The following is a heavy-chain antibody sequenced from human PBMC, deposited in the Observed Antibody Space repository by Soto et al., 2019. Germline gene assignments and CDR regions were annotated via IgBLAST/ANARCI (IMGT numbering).Heavy chain of an antibody. CDR2: TTDTDGDR. Sequence: GGSLRLSCVASGITFRSRAMSWVRQAPGEGLEWVSVTTDTDGDRKYADSVRGRFTISRDSSKNTLYLQMNSLRAEDTAVYYCAKAQWLVGIPDYWGQGTLVTVSS. V-gene: IGHV3-23*01. J-gene: IGHJ4*02. D-gene: IGHD6-19*01. CDR3: AKAQWLVGIPDY. CDR1: GITFRSRA.